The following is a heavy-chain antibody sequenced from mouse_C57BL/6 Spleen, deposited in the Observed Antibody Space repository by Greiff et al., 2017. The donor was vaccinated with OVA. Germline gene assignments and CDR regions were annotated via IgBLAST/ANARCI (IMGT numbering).Heavy chain of an antibody. D-gene: IGHD1-1*01. J-gene: IGHJ2*01. V-gene: IGHV14-3*01. CDR1: GFNIKNTY. CDR3: ARTLYYGSSYPYYFDY. CDR2: IDPANGNT. Sequence: VQLQQSVAELVRPGASVKLSCTASGFNIKNTYMHWVKQRPEQGLEWIGRIDPANGNTKYAPKFQGKATITAETSSNTAYLQLSSLTSEDTAIYYCARTLYYGSSYPYYFDYWGQGTTLTVSS.